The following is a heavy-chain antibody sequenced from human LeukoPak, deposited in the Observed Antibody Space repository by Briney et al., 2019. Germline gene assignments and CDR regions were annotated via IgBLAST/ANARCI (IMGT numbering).Heavy chain of an antibody. Sequence: GGSLRLSCAASGFIFSDYNMNWVRQAPGKGLVWVAIISYDGSNKYYADSVKGRFTISRDNSKNTLYLQINSLRAEDTAVYYCATDPDSSGYYYPIFDYWGQGTLVTVSS. D-gene: IGHD3-22*01. CDR3: ATDPDSSGYYYPIFDY. CDR1: GFIFSDYN. V-gene: IGHV3-30-3*01. CDR2: ISYDGSNK. J-gene: IGHJ4*02.